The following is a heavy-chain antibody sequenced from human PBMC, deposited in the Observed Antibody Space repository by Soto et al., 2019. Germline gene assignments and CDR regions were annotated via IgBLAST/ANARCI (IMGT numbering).Heavy chain of an antibody. J-gene: IGHJ6*02. CDR3: ARVPYTNFGGYYYRMDV. Sequence: PGGSLRLSCAVSGFTFDDYAMHWVRQAPGKGLEWVSGISWNSGNIGYADSVKGRFIVSRDNAKNFLYLQMNSLRPEDTALYYCARVPYTNFGGYYYRMDVWGQGTTVTVSS. V-gene: IGHV3-9*01. D-gene: IGHD4-4*01. CDR2: ISWNSGNI. CDR1: GFTFDDYA.